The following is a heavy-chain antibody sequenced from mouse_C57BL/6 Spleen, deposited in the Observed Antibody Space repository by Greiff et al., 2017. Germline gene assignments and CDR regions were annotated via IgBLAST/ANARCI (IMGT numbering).Heavy chain of an antibody. V-gene: IGHV5-4*01. J-gene: IGHJ4*01. D-gene: IGHD3-3*01. CDR2: ISDGGSYT. Sequence: EVKLVESGGGLVKPGGSLKLSCAASGFTFSSYAMSWVRQTPEKRLEWVATISDGGSYTYYPDNVKGRFTISRDNAKNNLYLQMSHLKSEDTAMYYCARERATGYYAMDYWGQGTSVTVSS. CDR1: GFTFSSYA. CDR3: ARERATGYYAMDY.